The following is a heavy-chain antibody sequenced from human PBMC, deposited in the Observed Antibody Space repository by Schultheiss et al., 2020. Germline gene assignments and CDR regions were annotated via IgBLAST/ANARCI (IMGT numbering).Heavy chain of an antibody. V-gene: IGHV4-34*01. CDR1: GGSFSGYS. CDR3: ARSNGSYLAFDI. Sequence: SQPLSLTCAVYGGSFSGYSWSWIRQPPGKGLEWIGEINHSGSTNYNPSLKSRVTMSVDTSKNQFSLKLSSVTAADTAVYYCARSNGSYLAFDIWGQGTMVTVPS. CDR2: INHSGST. D-gene: IGHD1-26*01. J-gene: IGHJ3*02.